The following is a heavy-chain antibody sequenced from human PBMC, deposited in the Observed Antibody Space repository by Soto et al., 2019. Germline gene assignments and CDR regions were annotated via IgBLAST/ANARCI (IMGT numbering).Heavy chain of an antibody. V-gene: IGHV3-23*01. Sequence: EVQLLESGGGLVQPGGSLRLSCAASGFTFSSYAMSWVRQAPGKGLEWVSAISGSGGSTYYADSVKGRFTISRDNSKNTLYLQMNSLRAEDTAVYYCANSGGWLSLPLDWGQGTLVTVSS. CDR1: GFTFSSYA. J-gene: IGHJ4*02. CDR3: ANSGGWLSLPLD. CDR2: ISGSGGST. D-gene: IGHD3-10*01.